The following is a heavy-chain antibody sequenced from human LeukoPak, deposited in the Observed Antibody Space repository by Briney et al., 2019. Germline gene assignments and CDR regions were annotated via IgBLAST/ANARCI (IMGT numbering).Heavy chain of an antibody. D-gene: IGHD3-22*01. Sequence: PSETLSLTCTVSGGSISSYYWSWIRQPPGKGLEWIGSIYYSGSTYYNPSLKSRVTISVDTSKNQFSLKLSSVTAADTAVYYCARQAPQSYYDSSGSVDYWGQGTLVTVSS. CDR1: GGSISSYY. CDR2: IYYSGST. CDR3: ARQAPQSYYDSSGSVDY. J-gene: IGHJ4*02. V-gene: IGHV4-39*01.